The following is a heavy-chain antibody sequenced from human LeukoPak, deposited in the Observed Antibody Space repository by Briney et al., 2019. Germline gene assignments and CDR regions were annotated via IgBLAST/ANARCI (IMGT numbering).Heavy chain of an antibody. D-gene: IGHD3-10*01. V-gene: IGHV4-30-4*01. J-gene: IGHJ6*02. CDR3: ARAGFGHGMDV. Sequence: SETLSLTCTVSGGSISSGDYYWSWIRQPPGKGLEWIGYIYYSGSTYYNPSLKSRVTISVDTSKNQFSLKLSSVTAADTAVYYCARAGFGHGMDVWGQGTTVTVSS. CDR1: GGSISSGDYY. CDR2: IYYSGST.